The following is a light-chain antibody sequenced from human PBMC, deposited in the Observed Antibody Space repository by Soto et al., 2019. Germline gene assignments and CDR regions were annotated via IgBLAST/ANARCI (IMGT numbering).Light chain of an antibody. CDR1: QSITTNF. V-gene: IGKV3-20*01. CDR2: GAS. CDR3: QQYGYSSYT. Sequence: ETVLTQSPGTLSLSPGERATLSCRASQSITTNFLAWYQQKPGQAPRLLIFGASRRPTAIPDRFSGSGSGTDFTLTISRLEPEDFAVYYCQQYGYSSYTFGQGTKLEIK. J-gene: IGKJ2*01.